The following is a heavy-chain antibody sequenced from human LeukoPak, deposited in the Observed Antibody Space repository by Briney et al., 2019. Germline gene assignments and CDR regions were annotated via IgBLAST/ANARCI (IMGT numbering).Heavy chain of an antibody. CDR3: ARDGGVWEDY. Sequence: PSETLSLTCTVSGGSISSGGYYWSWIRQHPGKGLEWIGYIYYSGSTYYNPSLKSRVTISADTSKNQFSLKLSSVTAADTAVYYCARDGGVWEDYWGQGTLVTVSS. CDR1: GGSISSGGYY. D-gene: IGHD2-8*02. J-gene: IGHJ4*02. CDR2: IYYSGST. V-gene: IGHV4-31*03.